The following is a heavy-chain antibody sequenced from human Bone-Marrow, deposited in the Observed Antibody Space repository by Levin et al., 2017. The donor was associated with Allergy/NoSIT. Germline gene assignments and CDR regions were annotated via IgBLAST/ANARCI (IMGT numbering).Heavy chain of an antibody. J-gene: IGHJ4*02. CDR1: GGSLTNNVYY. V-gene: IGHV4-39*01. D-gene: IGHD5-24*01. CDR3: ARLTHETLWQHPITAADS. Sequence: ESLKISCTVSGGSLTNNVYYWGWIRQPPGKGLQWIANIFHSGNAFYNPSLKSRVTMSVDTSKNQFSLKLNSVTAADTALYYCARLTHETLWQHPITAADSWGQGTLVTVSS. CDR2: IFHSGNA.